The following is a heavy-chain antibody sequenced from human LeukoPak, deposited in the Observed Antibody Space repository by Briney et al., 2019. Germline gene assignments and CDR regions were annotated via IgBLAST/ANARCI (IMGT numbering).Heavy chain of an antibody. Sequence: PGGSLRLSCAASGFTFSSYGMHWVRQAPGKGLEWVALIRYDGSNKYYADSVKGRFTISRDNSKNTLYLQMNSLRAEDTAVYYCASFIAAAGEYYFDYWGEGTLVTVSS. J-gene: IGHJ4*02. CDR2: IRYDGSNK. D-gene: IGHD6-13*01. CDR1: GFTFSSYG. V-gene: IGHV3-30*02. CDR3: ASFIAAAGEYYFDY.